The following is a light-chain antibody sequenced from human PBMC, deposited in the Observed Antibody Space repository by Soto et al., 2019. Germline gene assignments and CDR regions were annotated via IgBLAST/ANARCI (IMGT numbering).Light chain of an antibody. J-gene: IGKJ5*01. Sequence: EIVLTQSPATLSLPPGETASLSCRASQSAGNFLAWYQQKPGQPPRLLIYDTSNRATGIPARFSGSRSGTDFTLTISGLEPEDFGVYFCHQRNKFGQGTRLEIK. CDR3: HQRNK. V-gene: IGKV3-11*01. CDR1: QSAGNF. CDR2: DTS.